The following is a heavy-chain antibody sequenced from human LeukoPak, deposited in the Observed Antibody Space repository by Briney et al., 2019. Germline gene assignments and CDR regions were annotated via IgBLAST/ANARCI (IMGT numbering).Heavy chain of an antibody. V-gene: IGHV4-34*01. CDR2: ISHSGST. CDR3: ARGPNFDY. CDR1: GGSFSGYF. J-gene: IGHJ4*02. Sequence: SETLSLTCSVSGGSFSGYFWAWIRQPPGKGLEWIGEISHSGSTDYSPSLQSRVTISIDTSKKRFPLNLSSVTAADTAVYYCARGPNFDYWGQGTLVTVSS.